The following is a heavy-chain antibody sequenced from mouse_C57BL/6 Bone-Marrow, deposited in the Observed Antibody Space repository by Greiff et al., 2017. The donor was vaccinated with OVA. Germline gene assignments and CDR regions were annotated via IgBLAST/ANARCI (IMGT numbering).Heavy chain of an antibody. CDR3: AIPRSTMVTRFAY. J-gene: IGHJ3*01. D-gene: IGHD2-13*01. V-gene: IGHV1-54*01. Sequence: VQLQQPGAELVRPGTSVKVSCKASGYAFTTYLIEWVKQRPGQGLEWIGVINPGSGGTNYNEKFKGKATLSADKSSSNAYMQLSSLTSEDSAVYFCAIPRSTMVTRFAYWGQGTLVTVSA. CDR1: GYAFTTYL. CDR2: INPGSGGT.